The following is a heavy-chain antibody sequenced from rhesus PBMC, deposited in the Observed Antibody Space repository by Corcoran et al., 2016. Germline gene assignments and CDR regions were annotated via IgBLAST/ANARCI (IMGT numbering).Heavy chain of an antibody. D-gene: IGHD3-28*01. J-gene: IGHJ4*01. CDR1: GGSISAYF. CDR3: ASVDYGSGFPDF. V-gene: IGHV4-73*01. Sequence: QVRLQQWGEGLVKPSETLSLTCAVYGGSISAYFWTWIRQPPGKGLAWIGNIDFNTASTNYNPSLKNRVTFSKDTSKNQFSLKLNSVTAADTAVYYCASVDYGSGFPDFWGQGVLVTVSS. CDR2: IDFNTAST.